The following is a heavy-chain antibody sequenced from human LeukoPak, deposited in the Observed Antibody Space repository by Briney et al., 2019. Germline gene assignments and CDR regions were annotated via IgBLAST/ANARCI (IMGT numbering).Heavy chain of an antibody. Sequence: SETLSLTCTVSGGSISSYYWSWTRQPPGKGLEWIGYIYYSGSTNYNPSLKSRVTISVDTSKNQFSLKLSSVTAADTAVYYCARRPDYGGNLEWFDPWGQGTLVTVSS. CDR1: GGSISSYY. J-gene: IGHJ5*02. CDR2: IYYSGST. D-gene: IGHD4-23*01. CDR3: ARRPDYGGNLEWFDP. V-gene: IGHV4-59*08.